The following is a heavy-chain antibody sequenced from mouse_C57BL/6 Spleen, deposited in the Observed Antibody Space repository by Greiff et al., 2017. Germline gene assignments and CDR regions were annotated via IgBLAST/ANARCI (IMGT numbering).Heavy chain of an antibody. Sequence: EVQLVESGPGLVKPSQSLSLTCSVTGYSITSGYYWNWIRQFPGNKLEWMGYISYDGSNNYNPSLKNRISITRDTSKNQFFLKLNSVTTEDTATYYCARRTVPWYFDVWGTGTTVTVSS. CDR1: GYSITSGYY. V-gene: IGHV3-6*01. CDR3: ARRTVPWYFDV. D-gene: IGHD1-1*01. J-gene: IGHJ1*03. CDR2: ISYDGSN.